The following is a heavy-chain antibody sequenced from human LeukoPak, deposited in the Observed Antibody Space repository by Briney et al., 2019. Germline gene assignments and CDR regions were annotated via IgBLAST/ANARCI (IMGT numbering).Heavy chain of an antibody. CDR1: GFTFSIYS. V-gene: IGHV3-21*03. CDR3: ATFIPNYYYDISPRLDY. Sequence: PGGSLRLSCAASGFTFSIYSMNWVRQAPGKGLEWVSSISSSSSYIYYADSVKGRFTISRDNAKNSLYLQMNSLRAEDTALYYCATFIPNYYYDISPRLDYWGQGTLVTVSS. D-gene: IGHD3-22*01. CDR2: ISSSSSYI. J-gene: IGHJ4*02.